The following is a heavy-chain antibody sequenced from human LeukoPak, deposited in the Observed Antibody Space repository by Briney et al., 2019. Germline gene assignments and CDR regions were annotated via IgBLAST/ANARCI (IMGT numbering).Heavy chain of an antibody. CDR3: ARIGRWPNNDFDY. CDR1: GYTCTSYD. CDR2: INPNSGDT. J-gene: IGHJ4*02. V-gene: IGHV1-2*02. D-gene: IGHD1-26*01. Sequence: ASVKVSCKASGYTCTSYDINWVRQPPGQVLEWMGWINPNSGDTNYEQTFQGRVTMTKDTSISTAYMELSRMRSDDTDVFYCARIGRWPNNDFDYWGQGTLVTVSS.